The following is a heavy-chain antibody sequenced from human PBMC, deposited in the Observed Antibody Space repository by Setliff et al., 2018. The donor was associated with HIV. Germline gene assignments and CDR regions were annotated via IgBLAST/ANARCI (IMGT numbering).Heavy chain of an antibody. Sequence: SETLSLTCTVSGGSISSGSHYWSWIRQPAGKGLEWIGRIHSSGSTNYNPSLKSRVTTSVDTSKNQFTLKLKSVTAADTAVYYCARATYYYDSSGYYYKSYYFDYWGQGTLVT. D-gene: IGHD3-22*01. CDR1: GGSISSGSHY. V-gene: IGHV4-61*02. J-gene: IGHJ4*02. CDR3: ARATYYYDSSGYYYKSYYFDY. CDR2: IHSSGST.